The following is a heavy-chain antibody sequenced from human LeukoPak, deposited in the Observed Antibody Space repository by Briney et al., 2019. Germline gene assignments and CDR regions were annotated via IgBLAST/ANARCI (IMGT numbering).Heavy chain of an antibody. CDR2: INAGNGNT. D-gene: IGHD3-22*01. V-gene: IGHV1-3*01. J-gene: IGHJ4*02. Sequence: ASVKVSCKASGYTFTSYAMHWVRQASGQRLEWMGWINAGNGNTKYSQKFQGRVTITRDTSASTAYMELSSLRSEDTAVYYCASHHDSSGYPFDFDYWGQGTLVTVSS. CDR3: ASHHDSSGYPFDFDY. CDR1: GYTFTSYA.